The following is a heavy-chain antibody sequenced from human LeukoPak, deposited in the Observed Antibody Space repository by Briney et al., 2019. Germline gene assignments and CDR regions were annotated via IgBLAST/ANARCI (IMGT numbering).Heavy chain of an antibody. CDR1: GGTFSSYA. CDR3: GRDYHLGGIDV. D-gene: IGHD3-3*02. J-gene: IGHJ6*02. V-gene: IGHV1-69*13. CDR2: IIPIFGTA. Sequence: ASVKVFCKASGGTFSSYAISWVRQAPGQGLEWMGGIIPIFGTANYAQKFQGRVTITADESTSTAYMELSSLRSDDTAVYYCGRDYHLGGIDVWGQGTTVTVSS.